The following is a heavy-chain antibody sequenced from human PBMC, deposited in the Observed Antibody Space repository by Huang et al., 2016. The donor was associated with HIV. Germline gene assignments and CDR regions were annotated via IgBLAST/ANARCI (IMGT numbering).Heavy chain of an antibody. CDR1: GYKFLLYG. Sequence: QVQLVQSGPEVRKPGASVKVSCKASGYKFLLYGMAWVRQAPGQGLEWMGWISGHNGETSYAQKFQGRVTMTTDPSTSTAYMEMRSLRSDDTAVYFCMRGDYDFWSGHSGGADYWGQGTLVTVSS. J-gene: IGHJ4*02. CDR3: MRGDYDFWSGHSGGADY. D-gene: IGHD3-3*01. V-gene: IGHV1-18*04. CDR2: ISGHNGET.